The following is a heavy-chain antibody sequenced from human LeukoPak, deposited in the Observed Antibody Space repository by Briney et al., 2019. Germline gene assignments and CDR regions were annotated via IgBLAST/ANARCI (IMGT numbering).Heavy chain of an antibody. J-gene: IGHJ4*02. CDR3: AREGGIAVADSDY. Sequence: SETLSLTCTVSGGSISTSNYYWGWIRQPPGKGLEWIGNIFYSGSTYYSPSLKSRVTISLDTSRNQFSLKLSSVTAADTAVYYCAREGGIAVADSDYWGQGTLVTVSS. D-gene: IGHD6-19*01. CDR1: GGSISTSNYY. CDR2: IFYSGST. V-gene: IGHV4-39*07.